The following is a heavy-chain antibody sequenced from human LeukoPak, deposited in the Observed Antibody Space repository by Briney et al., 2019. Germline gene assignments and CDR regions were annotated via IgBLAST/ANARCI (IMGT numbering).Heavy chain of an antibody. CDR2: INSDGSRT. V-gene: IGHV3-74*01. CDR3: VRSFDI. Sequence: PGGSLRLSCAASGFTFSSYWMHWFRQAPGKGLVWVSRINSDGSRTDYADSVKGRFTISRDNAKNTLYLQVNSLTAEDTAIYYCVRSFDIWGQGTMITVSS. J-gene: IGHJ3*02. CDR1: GFTFSSYW.